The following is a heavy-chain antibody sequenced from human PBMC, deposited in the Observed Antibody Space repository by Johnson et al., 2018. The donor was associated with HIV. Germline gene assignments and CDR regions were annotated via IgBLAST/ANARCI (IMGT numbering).Heavy chain of an antibody. CDR1: GFTFSDYY. CDR2: ISSSGSTI. J-gene: IGHJ3*02. CDR3: ARDQSEVDAFDI. Sequence: QMQLVESGGGLIQPGGSLRLSCAASGFTFSDYYMSWIRQAPGKGLEWVSYISSSGSTIYYADSVKGRFTISRDNAKNSLYLQMNSLRAEDTAVYYCARDQSEVDAFDIWGQGTMVTVSS. V-gene: IGHV3-11*04.